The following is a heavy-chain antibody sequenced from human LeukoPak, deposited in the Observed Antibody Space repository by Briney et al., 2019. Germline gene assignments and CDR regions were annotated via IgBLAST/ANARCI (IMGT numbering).Heavy chain of an antibody. Sequence: SETLSLTCTVSGGSISSSSYYWGWIRQPPGKGLEWIGSIYYSGSTYYNPSLKSRVTISVDTSKNQFSLKLSSVTAADTAVYYCARRGGQYDYSIDYWGQGTLVTVSS. J-gene: IGHJ4*02. V-gene: IGHV4-39*01. CDR2: IYYSGST. CDR1: GGSISSSSYY. D-gene: IGHD4-11*01. CDR3: ARRGGQYDYSIDY.